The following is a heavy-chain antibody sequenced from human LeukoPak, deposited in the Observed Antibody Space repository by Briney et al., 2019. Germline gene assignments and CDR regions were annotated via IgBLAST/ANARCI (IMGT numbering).Heavy chain of an antibody. CDR1: GFTFSISR. CDR3: SKERVRCLHDDY. Sequence: GGSLRLSCAASGFTFSISRLLWARRAPEKGLVWVAFIHYEGSIKYYADCVKGRFTISRDNYKNTLYLQVDSLSGEDAAVLYCSKERVRCLHDDYWGRGTLVTVSS. CDR2: IHYEGSIK. D-gene: IGHD4/OR15-4a*01. V-gene: IGHV3-30*02. J-gene: IGHJ4*02.